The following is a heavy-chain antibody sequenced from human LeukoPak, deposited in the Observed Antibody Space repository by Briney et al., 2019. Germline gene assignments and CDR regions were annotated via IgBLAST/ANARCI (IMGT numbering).Heavy chain of an antibody. D-gene: IGHD6-19*01. CDR1: GFTFSSYA. CDR2: ISYDGSNK. CDR3: AKDEWLVRRFDY. V-gene: IGHV3-30*04. J-gene: IGHJ4*02. Sequence: GGSLRLSCAASGFTFSSYAMHWVRQAPGKGLEWVAVISYDGSNKYYADSVKGRFTISRDNSKNTLYLQMNSLRAEDTAVYYCAKDEWLVRRFDYWGQGTLVTVSS.